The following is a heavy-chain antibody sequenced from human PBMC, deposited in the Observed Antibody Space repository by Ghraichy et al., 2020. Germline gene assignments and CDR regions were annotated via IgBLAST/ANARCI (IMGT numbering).Heavy chain of an antibody. CDR3: ARLKQWLSANYYYYGMDV. CDR1: GGSFSGYY. Sequence: SQTLSLTCAVYGGSFSGYYWSWIRQPPGKGLEWIGEINHSESTNYNPSLKSRVTISVDTSKNQFSLKLSSVTAADTAVYYCARLKQWLSANYYYYGMDVWGQGTTVTISS. J-gene: IGHJ6*02. D-gene: IGHD6-19*01. V-gene: IGHV4-34*01. CDR2: INHSEST.